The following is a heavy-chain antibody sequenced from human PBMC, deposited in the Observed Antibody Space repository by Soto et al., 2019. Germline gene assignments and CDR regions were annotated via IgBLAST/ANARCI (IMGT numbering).Heavy chain of an antibody. CDR2: IIPIFGTA. CDR3: ARSPFITMVRGVIRFDP. D-gene: IGHD3-10*01. J-gene: IGHJ5*02. Sequence: SLQVSCKASGGTFSSYAISWVRQAPGQGLEWMGGIIPIFGTANYAQRFQGRVTITADESTSTAYMELSSLRSEDTAVYYCARSPFITMVRGVIRFDPWGQGPRSPSPQ. CDR1: GGTFSSYA. V-gene: IGHV1-69*13.